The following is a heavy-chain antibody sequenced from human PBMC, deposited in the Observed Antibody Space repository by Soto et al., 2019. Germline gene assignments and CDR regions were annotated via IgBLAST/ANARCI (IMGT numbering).Heavy chain of an antibody. Sequence: QVQLVQSGAEVKKPGSSVKVSCKASGGTFSSYTISWVRQAPGQGLEWMGRIIPILGIANYAQKFQGRVTITADKSTSTAYMELSSLRSEDTAVYYCARVREMATPTGAYNWFDPWGQGTLVTVSS. CDR1: GGTFSSYT. J-gene: IGHJ5*02. CDR3: ARVREMATPTGAYNWFDP. CDR2: IIPILGIA. D-gene: IGHD5-12*01. V-gene: IGHV1-69*02.